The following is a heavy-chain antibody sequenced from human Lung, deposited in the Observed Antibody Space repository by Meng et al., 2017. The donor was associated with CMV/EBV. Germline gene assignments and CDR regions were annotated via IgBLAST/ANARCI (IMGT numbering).Heavy chain of an antibody. Sequence: GGSLRLSCAASGFTFSYFWMSWVRQAPGKGLEWVANIKQDGSEKYYVDSVEGRFTISRDNAKNSLYLQMNSLRTEDTAVYYCARDRGAFDIWGQGTGVTVSS. V-gene: IGHV3-7*01. D-gene: IGHD3-10*01. CDR2: IKQDGSEK. CDR1: GFTFSYFW. J-gene: IGHJ3*02. CDR3: ARDRGAFDI.